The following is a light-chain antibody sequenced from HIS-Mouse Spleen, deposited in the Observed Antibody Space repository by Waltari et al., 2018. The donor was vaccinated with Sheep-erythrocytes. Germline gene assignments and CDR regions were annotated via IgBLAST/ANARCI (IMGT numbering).Light chain of an antibody. J-gene: IGLJ3*02. Sequence: QSALTQPASVSGSPGQSITISCTGTSSVVASYNLVSWYQQHPGKAPKLMIYEGSKRPSGVSNRFSGSKSGNTASLTISGLQAEDEADYYCCSYAGSSTPWVFGGGTKLTVL. CDR3: CSYAGSSTPWV. CDR1: SSVVASYNL. CDR2: EGS. V-gene: IGLV2-23*01.